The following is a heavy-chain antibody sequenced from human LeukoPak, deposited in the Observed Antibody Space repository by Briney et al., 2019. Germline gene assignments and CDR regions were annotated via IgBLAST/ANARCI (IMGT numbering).Heavy chain of an antibody. Sequence: GRSLRLSCAASGFTFDDYAMHWVRQAPGKGLEWVSAISGSGGSTYYADSVKGRFTISRDNSKNTLYLQMNSLRAEDTAVYYCAKGEDYYYYYGMDVWGQGTTVTVSS. CDR3: AKGEDYYYYYGMDV. V-gene: IGHV3-23*01. J-gene: IGHJ6*02. CDR2: ISGSGGST. CDR1: GFTFDDYA.